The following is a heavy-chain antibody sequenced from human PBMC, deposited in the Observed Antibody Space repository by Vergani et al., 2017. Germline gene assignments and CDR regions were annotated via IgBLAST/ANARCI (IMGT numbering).Heavy chain of an antibody. CDR1: GGTFSSYA. D-gene: IGHD5-24*01. V-gene: IGHV1-69*01. CDR3: ARPGRDGYNVLSYTPHYYYMDV. Sequence: QVQLVQSGAEVKKPGSSVKVSCKASGGTFSSYAISWVRQAPGQGLEWMGGIIPIFGTANYAQKFQGRVTITADESTSTAYMELSSRRSEDTAVYYCARPGRDGYNVLSYTPHYYYMDVWGKGTTVTVSS. J-gene: IGHJ6*03. CDR2: IIPIFGTA.